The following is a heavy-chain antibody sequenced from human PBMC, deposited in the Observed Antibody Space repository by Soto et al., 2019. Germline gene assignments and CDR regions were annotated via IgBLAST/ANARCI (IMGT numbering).Heavy chain of an antibody. V-gene: IGHV4-31*03. CDR1: GYSITAGGYY. CDR2: FYSSGSI. Sequence: SETLSLTCFVSGYSITAGGYYWSWIRHHPGKGLEWIGSFYSSGSIIYNPSLRSRVSISGDTSSNQFSMSLTSVTAADTARYYCARMYSSGSGWFHPWGQGTLVTSPQ. J-gene: IGHJ5*02. CDR3: ARMYSSGSGWFHP. D-gene: IGHD6-19*01.